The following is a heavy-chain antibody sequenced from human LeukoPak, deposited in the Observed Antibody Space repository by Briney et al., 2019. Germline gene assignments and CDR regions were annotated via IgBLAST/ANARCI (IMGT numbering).Heavy chain of an antibody. CDR1: GFTFSSYA. CDR2: ISGSGGST. Sequence: GGSLRLSCAASGFTFSSYAMSWVRQAPGKGLEWVSAISGSGGSTYYADSVKGRFTISRDNSKNTLYLQMNSLRAEDTAVYYCAKDYRSGSYYVPALDYWGQGTLVTVSS. D-gene: IGHD1-26*01. J-gene: IGHJ4*02. CDR3: AKDYRSGSYYVPALDY. V-gene: IGHV3-23*01.